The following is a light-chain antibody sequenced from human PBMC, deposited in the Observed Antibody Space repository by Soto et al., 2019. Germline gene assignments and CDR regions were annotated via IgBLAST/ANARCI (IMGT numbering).Light chain of an antibody. V-gene: IGLV1-40*01. CDR2: SNT. Sequence: QSVLTQPPSVSGAPGQRVTISCTGSSSNIGAGHDVHWYQQLPGTAPKLLIYSNTNRPSGVPDRFSGSKSGTSASLAITGLQAEDEAHDYCQSYDSSLVFGGGTKLTVL. CDR3: QSYDSSLV. J-gene: IGLJ2*01. CDR1: SSNIGAGHD.